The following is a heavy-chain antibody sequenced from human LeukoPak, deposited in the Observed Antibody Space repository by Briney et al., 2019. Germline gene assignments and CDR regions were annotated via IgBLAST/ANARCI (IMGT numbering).Heavy chain of an antibody. J-gene: IGHJ6*02. CDR1: GFTFSSYS. V-gene: IGHV3-48*02. CDR3: MIIAVAEETGMDV. CDR2: ISSSSSTI. Sequence: GGSLRLSCAASGFTFSSYSMNWVRQAPGKGLEWVSYISSSSSTIYYADSVKGRFTISRDNAKNSLYLQMNSLRDEDTAVYYCMIIAVAEETGMDVWGQGTTVTVSS. D-gene: IGHD6-19*01.